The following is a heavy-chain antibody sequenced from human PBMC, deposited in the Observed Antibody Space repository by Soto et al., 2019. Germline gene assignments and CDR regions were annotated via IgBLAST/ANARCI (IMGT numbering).Heavy chain of an antibody. CDR2: IYYSGST. D-gene: IGHD3-9*01. Sequence: SETLSLTCTVSGGSISSSSYYWGWIRQPPGKGLEWIGSIYYSGSTYYNPSLKSRVTISVDTSKNQFSLKLSSVTAADTAVYYCARHVAYYDILTGYYRSYYFDYWGQGTLVTV. V-gene: IGHV4-39*01. J-gene: IGHJ4*02. CDR3: ARHVAYYDILTGYYRSYYFDY. CDR1: GGSISSSSYY.